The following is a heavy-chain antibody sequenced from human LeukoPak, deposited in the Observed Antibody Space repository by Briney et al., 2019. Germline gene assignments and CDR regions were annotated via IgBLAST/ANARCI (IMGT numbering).Heavy chain of an antibody. Sequence: GGSLRLSCAASGFTFSSYAMHWVRQAPGKGLEWVAVISYDGSNKYYADSVKGRFTISRDNSKNTLYLQMNSLRAEDTAVYYCARDRSRVVVLYYFDYWGQGTLVTVSS. CDR1: GFTFSSYA. V-gene: IGHV3-30-3*01. CDR3: ARDRSRVVVLYYFDY. CDR2: ISYDGSNK. J-gene: IGHJ4*02. D-gene: IGHD2-15*01.